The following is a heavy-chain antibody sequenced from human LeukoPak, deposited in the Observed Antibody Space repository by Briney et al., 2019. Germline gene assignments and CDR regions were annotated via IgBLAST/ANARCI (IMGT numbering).Heavy chain of an antibody. Sequence: SETLSLTCTVSGGSISSGSYYWSWIRQPAGKGLEWIGRIYTSGSTNYNPSLKSRVTISVDTSKNQFSLKLSSVTAADTAVYYCAREVRQTVRYYYYYMDVWGKGTTVTVSS. CDR1: GGSISSGSYY. V-gene: IGHV4-61*02. D-gene: IGHD1-1*01. CDR3: AREVRQTVRYYYYYMDV. J-gene: IGHJ6*03. CDR2: IYTSGST.